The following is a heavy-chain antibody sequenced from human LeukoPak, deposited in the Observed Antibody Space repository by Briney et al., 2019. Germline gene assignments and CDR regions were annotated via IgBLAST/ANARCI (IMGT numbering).Heavy chain of an antibody. J-gene: IGHJ4*02. D-gene: IGHD3-16*02. Sequence: SVKVSCKASGGTFSSYAISWVRQAPGQGLEWMGGIIPIFGTANYAQKFQGRVTITADKSTSTAYMELSSLRSEDTAVYYRAFDVWGSYRYARLGYWGQGTLVTVSS. V-gene: IGHV1-69*06. CDR1: GGTFSSYA. CDR3: AFDVWGSYRYARLGY. CDR2: IIPIFGTA.